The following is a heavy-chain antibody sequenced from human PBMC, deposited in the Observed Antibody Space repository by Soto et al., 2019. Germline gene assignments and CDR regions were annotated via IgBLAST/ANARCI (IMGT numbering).Heavy chain of an antibody. Sequence: QTLSLTCAISGDSVSSKSAACNWIRQSPSRGLEWLGRTYYRSRWYNEYAVSLKSRITINPDTSKNQFSLQLNSVTPEDTAVYYCARTASVFDYWGQGTQVTVSS. CDR2: TYYRSRWYN. J-gene: IGHJ4*02. CDR3: ARTASVFDY. V-gene: IGHV6-1*01. CDR1: GDSVSSKSAA.